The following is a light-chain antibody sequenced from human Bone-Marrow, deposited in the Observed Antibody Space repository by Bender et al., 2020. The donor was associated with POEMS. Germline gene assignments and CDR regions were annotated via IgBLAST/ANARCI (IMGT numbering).Light chain of an antibody. J-gene: IGLJ3*02. Sequence: QSALTQPASVSGAPGQSITISCTGSSSDVGGYNYVSWYQQHPGKAPNLIIYDVTNRPSGVSNRFSGSKSGNTASLTISGLQAEDEADYYCSSCTSTSTWVFGGGTKLTVL. V-gene: IGLV2-14*03. CDR3: SSCTSTSTWV. CDR1: SSDVGGYNY. CDR2: DVT.